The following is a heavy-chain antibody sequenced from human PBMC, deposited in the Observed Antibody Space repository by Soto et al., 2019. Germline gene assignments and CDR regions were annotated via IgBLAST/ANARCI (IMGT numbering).Heavy chain of an antibody. Sequence: GGSLRLSCAGSGFTFSTYSMNWVRQAPGKGLEWVAYIGGSGSSIFYADSVKGRFTISRDNAKNSLYLHMNSLRDEDTAVYYCAGAIDYWGRGTLVTVYS. CDR2: IGGSGSSI. CDR1: GFTFSTYS. CDR3: AGAIDY. J-gene: IGHJ4*02. V-gene: IGHV3-48*02.